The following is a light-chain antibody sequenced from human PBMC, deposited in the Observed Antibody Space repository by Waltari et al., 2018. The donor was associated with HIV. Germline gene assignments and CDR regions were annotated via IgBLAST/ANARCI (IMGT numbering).Light chain of an antibody. CDR2: DYT. CDR3: QVWDIITDHGV. V-gene: IGLV3-21*02. CDR1: KIGDNS. J-gene: IGLJ2*01. Sequence: SYVLTQPPSVSVAPGQTARITCGGRGGNKIGDNSVHWYQQKPGQSPVLLVSDYTYRPSEIPVRFASFNSGNTATLTISRVEAGDDADYYWQVWDIITDHGVFGGGTKLTVL.